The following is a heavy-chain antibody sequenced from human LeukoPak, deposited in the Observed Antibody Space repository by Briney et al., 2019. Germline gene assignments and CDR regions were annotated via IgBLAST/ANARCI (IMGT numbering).Heavy chain of an antibody. CDR1: GYTFISYD. CDR3: AREGSSGFDY. D-gene: IGHD6-19*01. V-gene: IGHV1-18*01. Sequence: ASVKVSCKASGYTFISYDISWVRRAPGQGLEWMGWISTYNDNTNYAQKLQGRVTMTTDTSTSTAYMELRSLRSDDTAVYYCAREGSSGFDYWGQGTLVTVSS. CDR2: ISTYNDNT. J-gene: IGHJ4*02.